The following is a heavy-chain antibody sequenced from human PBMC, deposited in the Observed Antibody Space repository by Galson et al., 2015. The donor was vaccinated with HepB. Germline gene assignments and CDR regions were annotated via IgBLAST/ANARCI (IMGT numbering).Heavy chain of an antibody. CDR1: GFTFSSYA. CDR3: ARDLTIFGVVPAYYFDY. CDR2: ISYDGSNK. D-gene: IGHD3-3*01. Sequence: SLRLSCAASGFTFSSYAMHWVRQAPGKGLEWVAVISYDGSNKYYAGSVKGRFTISRDNSKNTLYLQMNSLRAEDTAVYYCARDLTIFGVVPAYYFDYWGQGTLVTVSS. V-gene: IGHV3-30-3*01. J-gene: IGHJ4*02.